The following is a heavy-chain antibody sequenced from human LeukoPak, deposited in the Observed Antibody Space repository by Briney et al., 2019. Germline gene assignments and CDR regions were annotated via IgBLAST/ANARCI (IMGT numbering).Heavy chain of an antibody. CDR3: ARDLDIVVVVAATQDAAFDI. J-gene: IGHJ3*02. D-gene: IGHD2-15*01. CDR2: IYYSGST. CDR1: GGSISSYY. V-gene: IGHV4-59*12. Sequence: SETLSLTCTVSGGSISSYYWSWIRQPPGKGLEWIGYIYYSGSTNYNPSLKSRVTISIDTSKNQFSLKLSSVTAADTAVYYCARDLDIVVVVAATQDAAFDIWGQGTMVTVSS.